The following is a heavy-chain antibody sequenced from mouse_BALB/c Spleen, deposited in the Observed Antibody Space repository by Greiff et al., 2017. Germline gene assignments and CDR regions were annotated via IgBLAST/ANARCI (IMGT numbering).Heavy chain of an antibody. D-gene: IGHD1-1*02. Sequence: EVKLMESGGGLVKPGGSLKLSYAASGFTFSSYAMSWVRQTPEKRLEWVASISSGGSTYYPDSVKGRFTISRDNARNILYLQMSSLRSEDTAMYYCARELLDWGQGTLVTVSA. CDR2: ISSGGST. CDR1: GFTFSSYA. V-gene: IGHV5-6-5*01. CDR3: ARELLD. J-gene: IGHJ3*01.